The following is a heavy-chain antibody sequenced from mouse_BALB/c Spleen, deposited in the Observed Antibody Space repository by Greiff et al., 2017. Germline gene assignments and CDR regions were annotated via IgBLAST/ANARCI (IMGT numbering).Heavy chain of an antibody. V-gene: IGHV2-5-1*01. CDR3: AKNLRPAGYYAMDY. Sequence: VKLVESGPSLVQPSQSLSITCTVSGFSLTSYGVHWVRQSPGKGLEWLGVIWRGGSTDYNAAFMSRLSITKDNSKSQVFFKMNSLQADDTAIYYCAKNLRPAGYYAMDYWGQGTSVTVSS. CDR1: GFSLTSYG. CDR2: IWRGGST. D-gene: IGHD1-2*01. J-gene: IGHJ4*01.